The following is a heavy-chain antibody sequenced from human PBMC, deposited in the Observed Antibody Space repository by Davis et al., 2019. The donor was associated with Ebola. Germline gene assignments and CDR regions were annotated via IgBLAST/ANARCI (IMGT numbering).Heavy chain of an antibody. CDR2: ISISGSTR. CDR1: GFTFSGYY. D-gene: IGHD2-2*01. J-gene: IGHJ1*01. V-gene: IGHV3-11*04. Sequence: PGGSLRLSCAASGFTFSGYYMSWIRQAPGKGLEWVAYISISGSTRYYADSVKGRFTISRDNAKNSLYLQMNSLRVEDTAVYYCARDGDVVVVPAAPEYFQYWGQGTLVTVSS. CDR3: ARDGDVVVVPAAPEYFQY.